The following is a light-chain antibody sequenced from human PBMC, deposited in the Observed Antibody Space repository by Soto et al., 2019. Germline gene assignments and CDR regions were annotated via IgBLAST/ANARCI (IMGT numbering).Light chain of an antibody. CDR1: QGIGDS. Sequence: DIQMTQSPSSLSASVGDRVTITCRASQGIGDSLAWYQQKPGKVPQLLIYAASTLQCGVPSRFSGSGSGTDFILTISTLQAEDVATYYCLHNNSAPRTFGQGTRVEIK. J-gene: IGKJ1*01. V-gene: IGKV1-27*01. CDR2: AAS. CDR3: LHNNSAPRT.